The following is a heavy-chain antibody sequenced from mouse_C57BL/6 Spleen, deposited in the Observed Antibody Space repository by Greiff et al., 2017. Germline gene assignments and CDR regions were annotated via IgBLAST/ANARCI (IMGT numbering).Heavy chain of an antibody. CDR1: GYTFTSYW. CDR2: IDPSDSYT. Sequence: QVQLKQPGAELVMPGASVKLSCKASGYTFTSYWMHWVKQRPGQGLEWIGEIDPSDSYTNYNQKFKGKSTLTVDKSSSTAYMQLSSLTSEDSAVYYCAGGLRLDYWGQGTTLTVSS. D-gene: IGHD2-2*01. J-gene: IGHJ2*01. V-gene: IGHV1-69*01. CDR3: AGGLRLDY.